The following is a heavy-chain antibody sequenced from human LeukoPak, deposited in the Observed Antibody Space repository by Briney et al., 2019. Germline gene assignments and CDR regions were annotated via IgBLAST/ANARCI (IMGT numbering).Heavy chain of an antibody. CDR1: GYTFTDYY. CDR3: ATVPAVEDY. V-gene: IGHV1-69-2*01. Sequence: ASVPISCMVSGYTFTDYYMHGLQQAAGKGLAWIGLVDPEDGETIYAEKFQGRVTITADTSTDTAYMELSSLRSDDTAVYYYATVPAVEDYWGQGTLVTVSS. D-gene: IGHD3-3*01. CDR2: VDPEDGET. J-gene: IGHJ4*02.